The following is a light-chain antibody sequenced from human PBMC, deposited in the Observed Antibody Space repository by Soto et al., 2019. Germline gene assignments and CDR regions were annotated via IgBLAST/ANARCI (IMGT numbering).Light chain of an antibody. CDR1: SSDIGDYKY. Sequence: QSALTQPASVSGSPGQSITISCTGTSSDIGDYKYVSWYQQHPGNPPKLMIYGVSNRPSGISNRFSGSKSGNTAFLTISGLQPEDEADYYCSSFTGPTTLDVFGTGTKLTVL. CDR2: GVS. J-gene: IGLJ1*01. V-gene: IGLV2-14*03. CDR3: SSFTGPTTLDV.